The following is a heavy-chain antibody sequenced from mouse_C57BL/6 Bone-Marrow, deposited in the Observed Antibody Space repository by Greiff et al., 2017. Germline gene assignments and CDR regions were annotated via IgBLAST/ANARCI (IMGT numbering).Heavy chain of an antibody. CDR3: ARDRDDYDVWFAY. Sequence: EVKLEESGGGLVKPGGSLKLSCAASGFTFSSYAMSWVRQTPEKRLEWVATISDGGSYTYYPDNVKGRFTISRDNAKNNLYLQMSHLKSEDTAMYYCARDRDDYDVWFAYWGQGTLVTVSA. D-gene: IGHD2-4*01. CDR1: GFTFSSYA. J-gene: IGHJ3*01. V-gene: IGHV5-4*01. CDR2: ISDGGSYT.